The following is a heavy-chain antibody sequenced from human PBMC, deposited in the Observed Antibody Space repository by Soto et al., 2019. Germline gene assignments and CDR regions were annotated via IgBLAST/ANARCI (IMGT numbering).Heavy chain of an antibody. CDR2: IIPIFGTA. V-gene: IGHV1-69*01. J-gene: IGHJ5*02. D-gene: IGHD3-3*01. CDR1: GGTFSSYA. Sequence: QVQLVQSGAEVKKPGSSVKVSCKASGGTFSSYAISWVRQAPGQGLEWMGGIIPIFGTANYAQKFQGRVTITADESTSTAYMELSSLRSEDTAVYYCARGRSVTIFGVVQYNWFDPWGQGNLVTVSS. CDR3: ARGRSVTIFGVVQYNWFDP.